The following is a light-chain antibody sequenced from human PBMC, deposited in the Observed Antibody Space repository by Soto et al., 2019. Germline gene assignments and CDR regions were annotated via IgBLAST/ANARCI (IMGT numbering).Light chain of an antibody. CDR2: GAS. Sequence: EVVMRQAPATLSFSPGEGAPLSFRASQSVSSYLAWYQQKPGQAPRLLIYGASSRANGIPDRFSGSGSGTDFTLTIRRLEPEDFALYYCQQYGSSPITFGQGTRLEIK. CDR3: QQYGSSPIT. V-gene: IGKV3-20*01. J-gene: IGKJ5*01. CDR1: QSVSSY.